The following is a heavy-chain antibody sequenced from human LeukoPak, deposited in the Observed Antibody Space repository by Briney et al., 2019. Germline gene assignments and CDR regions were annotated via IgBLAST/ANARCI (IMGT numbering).Heavy chain of an antibody. D-gene: IGHD5-12*01. V-gene: IGHV4-4*08. CDR1: GFTFINYG. Sequence: GSLRLSCTVSGFTFINYGMSWVRQPPGKGLEWMASIRPDGHTYSNSSLRNQLTISADMSRNEFSLKLNSLTAADTAVYYCARQVATKGEWAFDVWGQGTVVTVSS. CDR2: IRPDGHT. J-gene: IGHJ3*01. CDR3: ARQVATKGEWAFDV.